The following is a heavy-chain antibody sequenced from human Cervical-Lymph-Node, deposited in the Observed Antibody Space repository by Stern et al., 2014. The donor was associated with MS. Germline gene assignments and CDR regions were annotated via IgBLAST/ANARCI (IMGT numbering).Heavy chain of an antibody. V-gene: IGHV3-74*01. J-gene: IGHJ4*02. CDR1: GFTFSSYW. CDR3: ARVPLRGGYGSGSLDY. D-gene: IGHD3-10*01. CDR2: INSDGSST. Sequence: EVQLVESGGGLVQPGGSLRLSCAASGFTFSSYWMHWVRQAPGKGLVWVSRINSDGSSTSYADSVKGRFTISRDNAKNTLYLQMNSLRAEDTAVYYCARVPLRGGYGSGSLDYWGQGTLVTVSS.